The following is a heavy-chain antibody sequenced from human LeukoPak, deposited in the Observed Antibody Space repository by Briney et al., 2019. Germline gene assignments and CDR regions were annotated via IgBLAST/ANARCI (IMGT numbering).Heavy chain of an antibody. V-gene: IGHV3-48*01. Sequence: GGSLRLSCAASGFTFSSYSMNWVRQAPGKGLEWVSYISSSSSTIYYADSVKGQFTISRDNAKNSLYLQMNSLRAEDTAVYYCARVRDYDILTGLLVWGQGTTVTVSS. CDR1: GFTFSSYS. CDR3: ARVRDYDILTGLLV. J-gene: IGHJ6*02. CDR2: ISSSSSTI. D-gene: IGHD3-9*01.